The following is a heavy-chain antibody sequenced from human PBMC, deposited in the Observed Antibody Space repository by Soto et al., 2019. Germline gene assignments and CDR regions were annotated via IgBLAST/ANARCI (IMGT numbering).Heavy chain of an antibody. CDR1: GYSFTSYW. CDR3: ARRRGAVAGTEDFDY. Sequence: ESLKISCKGSGYSFTSYWIGWVRQMPGKGLEWMGIIYPGDSDTRYSPSFQGQVTISADKSISTAYLQWSSLKASDTAMYYCARRRGAVAGTEDFDYWGQGTLVTVSS. D-gene: IGHD2-21*02. V-gene: IGHV5-51*01. CDR2: IYPGDSDT. J-gene: IGHJ4*02.